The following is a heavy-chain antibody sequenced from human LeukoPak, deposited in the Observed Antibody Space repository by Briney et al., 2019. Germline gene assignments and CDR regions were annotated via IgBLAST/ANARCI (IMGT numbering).Heavy chain of an antibody. J-gene: IGHJ4*02. D-gene: IGHD3-22*01. CDR2: ISWNSGSI. CDR1: GFTFDDYA. Sequence: PGRSLRLSCAASGFTFDDYAMHWVRQAQGKGLEWVSGISWNSGSIGYADSVKGRFTISRDNAKNSLYLQMNSLRAEDTALYYCAKAGGGYYDSSGYLDYWGQGTLVTVSS. V-gene: IGHV3-9*01. CDR3: AKAGGGYYDSSGYLDY.